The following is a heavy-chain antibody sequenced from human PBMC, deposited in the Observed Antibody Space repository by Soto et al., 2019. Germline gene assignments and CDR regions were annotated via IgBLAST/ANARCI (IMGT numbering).Heavy chain of an antibody. CDR1: GGNIRSRNFY. CDR3: ARLRGLVDY. CDR2: VYYSGNT. Sequence: SETQCLPSTVSGGNIRSRNFYWSWNRQPPGKGLEWIGNVYYSGNTYFNPSLKSRVTISVDTSKNHFSLKLSSVTAADTAVYYCARLRGLVDYWGQGTLVTGSS. D-gene: IGHD3-9*01. J-gene: IGHJ4*02. V-gene: IGHV4-39*02.